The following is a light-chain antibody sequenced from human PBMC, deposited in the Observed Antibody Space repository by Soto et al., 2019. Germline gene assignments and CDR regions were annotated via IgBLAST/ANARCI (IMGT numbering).Light chain of an antibody. CDR3: QSYDSSLSGSV. CDR2: GNS. Sequence: QSVLTQPPSVSGAPGQRVTISCTGSSSNIGAGYDVHWYQQLPGTAPKLLIYGNSNRPSGVPDRFSGSKSGTSASLAITGLQAADEAYYYCQSYDSSLSGSVFGGGTKLTVL. CDR1: SSNIGAGYD. V-gene: IGLV1-40*01. J-gene: IGLJ3*02.